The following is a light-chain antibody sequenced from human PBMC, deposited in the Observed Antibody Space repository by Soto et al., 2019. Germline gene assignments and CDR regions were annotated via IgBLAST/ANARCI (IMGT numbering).Light chain of an antibody. CDR1: SGDVGTYNL. V-gene: IGLV2-23*01. Sequence: QSALTQPASVSGSPGQSITISCTGTSGDVGTYNLVSWYQQHPGKAPKLMIYGGSKRPSGVSHRFSGSTSGYTASLTISGLQAEDEADFYCCAYAGSSVYVFGTRTKVTVL. CDR3: CAYAGSSVYV. J-gene: IGLJ1*01. CDR2: GGS.